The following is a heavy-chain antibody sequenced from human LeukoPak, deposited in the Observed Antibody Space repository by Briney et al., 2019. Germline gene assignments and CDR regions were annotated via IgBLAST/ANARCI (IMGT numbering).Heavy chain of an antibody. CDR1: GVTVSSHY. Sequence: GSLRLSCAASGVTVSSHYMSWVGQAPRKGLEWVSVIYSGGSTYYADSVKGRFIISRDSSKNTLYLQMNSRRAEDTAVYYCVISPNTYYFDYWGQGTLVTASS. D-gene: IGHD2-2*02. CDR3: VISPNTYYFDY. V-gene: IGHV3-53*01. CDR2: IYSGGST. J-gene: IGHJ4*02.